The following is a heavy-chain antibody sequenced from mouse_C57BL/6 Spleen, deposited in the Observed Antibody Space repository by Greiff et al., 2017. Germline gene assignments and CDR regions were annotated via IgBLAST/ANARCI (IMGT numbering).Heavy chain of an antibody. CDR2: IWSGGST. V-gene: IGHV2-2*01. CDR3: SREDYDYDRGYYAMDY. Sequence: VKLMESGPGLVQPSQSLSITCTVSGFSLTSYGVHWVRQSPGKGLEWLGVIWSGGSTDYNAAFISRLSISKDNSKSQVFFKMNSLQADDTAIYYCSREDYDYDRGYYAMDYWGQATSVTVSS. J-gene: IGHJ4*01. CDR1: GFSLTSYG. D-gene: IGHD2-4*01.